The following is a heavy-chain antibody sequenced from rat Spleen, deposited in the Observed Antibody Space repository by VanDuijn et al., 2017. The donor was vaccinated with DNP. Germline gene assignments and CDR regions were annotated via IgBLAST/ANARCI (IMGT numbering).Heavy chain of an antibody. V-gene: IGHV2-27*01. D-gene: IGHD4-1*01. CDR3: ARDWDGYNIDY. CDR2: LQSDGNT. CDR1: GFSLTNYH. Sequence: QVQLKESGPGLVQPSQTLSLTCTVSGFSLTNYHVDWVRQPPGKGLEWMGRLQSDGNTDYNSVLKSRLSISRDTSKSQVFLKMDSVQSEDTATYYCARDWDGYNIDYWGQGVMVTVSS. J-gene: IGHJ2*01.